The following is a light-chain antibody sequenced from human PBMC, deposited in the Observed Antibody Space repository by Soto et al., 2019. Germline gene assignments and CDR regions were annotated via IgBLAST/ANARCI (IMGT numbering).Light chain of an antibody. CDR2: DAS. CDR3: QQRSNWPT. V-gene: IGKV3-11*01. Sequence: EIVLTQSPATLSLSPGERATLSCRASQSVSSYLAWYQQKPGQAPRLLIYDASNRATGIAARFSGSGSGTDFTLTISSLEPEDFAVYYCQQRSNWPTFGQGTKV. CDR1: QSVSSY. J-gene: IGKJ1*01.